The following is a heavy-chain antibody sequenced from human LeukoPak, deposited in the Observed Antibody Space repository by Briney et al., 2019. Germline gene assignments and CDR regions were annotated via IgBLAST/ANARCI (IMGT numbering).Heavy chain of an antibody. Sequence: GGSLRLSCAASGFSFTNTWMSWVRQAPGRGLEWVGRIKSNPDGGATVYSAPVKGRFTISRDDSKNTLYLQLDSLKAEDTAVYYCATDAFLLFGEFAYWGQGTLVTVSS. CDR1: GFSFTNTW. CDR3: ATDAFLLFGEFAY. J-gene: IGHJ4*02. D-gene: IGHD3-10*01. V-gene: IGHV3-15*01. CDR2: IKSNPDGGAT.